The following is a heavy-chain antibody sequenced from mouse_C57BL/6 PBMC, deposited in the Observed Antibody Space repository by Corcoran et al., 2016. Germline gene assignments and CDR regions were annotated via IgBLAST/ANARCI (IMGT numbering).Heavy chain of an antibody. V-gene: IGHV1-26*01. CDR3: ARTLSTVAPPDCGY. J-gene: IGHJ2*01. CDR2: INPNNGGT. Sequence: EVQLQQSGPELVKPGASVKISCKASGYTFTDYYMNWVKQSHGKSLEWIGDINPNNGGTSYNQKFKGKATLTVDKSSSTAYMELRSLTSEDSAVYYCARTLSTVAPPDCGYWGQGTTLTVSS. D-gene: IGHD1-1*01. CDR1: GYTFTDYY.